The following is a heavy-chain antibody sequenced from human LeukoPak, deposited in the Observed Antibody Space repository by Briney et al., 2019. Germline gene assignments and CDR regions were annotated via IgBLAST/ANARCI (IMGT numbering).Heavy chain of an antibody. J-gene: IGHJ4*02. V-gene: IGHV2-5*02. CDR1: GFSLSTSGVG. D-gene: IGHD6-13*01. CDR3: AHTRYSSSWGVYFDY. Sequence: SGPTLVNPTQTLTLTCTFSGFSLSTSGVGVAWILHPPGKPLKWLALIYWDDDKRYSPSLKSRLTITKDTSKNQVVLTMTNMDPVDTATYYCAHTRYSSSWGVYFDYWGQGTLVTVSS. CDR2: IYWDDDK.